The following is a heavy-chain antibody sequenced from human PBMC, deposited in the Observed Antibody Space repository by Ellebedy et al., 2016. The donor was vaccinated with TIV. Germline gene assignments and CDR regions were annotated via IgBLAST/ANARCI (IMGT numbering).Heavy chain of an antibody. CDR1: GGSSSGYY. D-gene: IGHD5-24*01. V-gene: IGHV4-34*01. CDR2: VNQSGRT. J-gene: IGHJ4*02. Sequence: GSLRLSCGVYGGSSSGYYWSWVRQPPGKGLEWIGEVNQSGRTNYHPSLKSRVTISVDTSQNQFSLKLTSVTAADTAVYYCVREYRDGCPAGWWGQGILVTVSS. CDR3: VREYRDGCPAGW.